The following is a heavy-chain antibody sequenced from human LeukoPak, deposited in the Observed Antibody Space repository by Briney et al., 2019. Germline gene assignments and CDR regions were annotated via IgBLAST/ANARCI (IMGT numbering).Heavy chain of an antibody. J-gene: IGHJ6*02. V-gene: IGHV3-11*01. CDR1: GFTFSDYY. D-gene: IGHD1-26*01. CDR3: ARALSVGGVFGGMDV. CDR2: ISISGSNI. Sequence: PGGSLRLSCAASGFTFSDYYMSWIRQAPGQGLEWVSYISISGSNIYYADSVKGRFTISRDNGKNSLYLHMNSQRAEGTAVYYCARALSVGGVFGGMDVWGQGTTVTVSS.